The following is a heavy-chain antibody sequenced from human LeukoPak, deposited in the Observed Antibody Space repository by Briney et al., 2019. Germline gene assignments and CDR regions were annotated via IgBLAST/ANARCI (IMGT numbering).Heavy chain of an antibody. CDR3: ARSLKAGPIQGGWFDP. Sequence: SETLSLTCTVSGGSISSGGYYWSWIRQHPGKGLEWIGYIYYSGSTYYNPPLKSRVTISVDTSKNQFSLKLSSVTAADTAVYYCARSLKAGPIQGGWFDPWGQGTLVTVSS. CDR2: IYYSGST. V-gene: IGHV4-31*03. J-gene: IGHJ5*02. D-gene: IGHD3-16*01. CDR1: GGSISSGGYY.